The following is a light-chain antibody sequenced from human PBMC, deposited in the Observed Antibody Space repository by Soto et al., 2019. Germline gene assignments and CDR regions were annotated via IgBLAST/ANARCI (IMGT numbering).Light chain of an antibody. Sequence: QSVLTQAPSASGTPGQRVTISCSGSSSNIGRNTVYWYQQLPGTAPKLLIYNHIKRPSGVPDRFSASTSGTSASLAISGLQSEDEADYDCASWDDSLHGPVFGGGTKLTVL. CDR1: SSNIGRNT. V-gene: IGLV1-44*01. CDR3: ASWDDSLHGPV. J-gene: IGLJ3*02. CDR2: NHI.